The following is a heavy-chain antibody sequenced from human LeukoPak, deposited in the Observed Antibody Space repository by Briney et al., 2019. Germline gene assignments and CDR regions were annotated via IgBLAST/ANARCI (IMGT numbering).Heavy chain of an antibody. CDR1: GFTFSDYW. Sequence: GGSPRLSCAASGFTFSDYWMHWVRQAPGKGLVWVSRINPDGSSASYADSVKGRFTISRDNAKNTLYLQMNSLRAEDTAVYYCARFKVTVTSIPWGQGTLVTVSS. CDR3: ARFKVTVTSIP. V-gene: IGHV3-74*01. J-gene: IGHJ5*02. D-gene: IGHD4-11*01. CDR2: INPDGSSA.